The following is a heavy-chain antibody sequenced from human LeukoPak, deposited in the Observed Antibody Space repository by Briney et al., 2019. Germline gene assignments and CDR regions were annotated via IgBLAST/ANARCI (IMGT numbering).Heavy chain of an antibody. Sequence: GGSLRLSCAASGFIFSSYWMNWVRQAPGKGLVWVSRINGDGRSTNYADSVKGRFTISRDNSKNTLYLQMNSLRAEDTAVYYCAKSRYEFGYCSGGSCYGWGQGTLVTVSS. CDR1: GFIFSSYW. CDR2: INGDGRST. V-gene: IGHV3-74*01. J-gene: IGHJ4*02. D-gene: IGHD2-15*01. CDR3: AKSRYEFGYCSGGSCYG.